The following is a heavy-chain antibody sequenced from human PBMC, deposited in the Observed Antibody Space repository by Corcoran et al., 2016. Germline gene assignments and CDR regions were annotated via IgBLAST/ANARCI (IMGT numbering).Heavy chain of an antibody. Sequence: QVQLVQSGAEVKKPGASVKVSCKASGYTFTGSYMHWVRQAPGQGLEWMRWINPNSGGTNYAQKFQGRVTMTRDTAISTAYMERSRLRSDDTAVYYGAGDFGDYDSRAPGYWGQGTLVTVSS. CDR2: INPNSGGT. V-gene: IGHV1-2*02. D-gene: IGHD3-22*01. CDR3: AGDFGDYDSRAPGY. CDR1: GYTFTGSY. J-gene: IGHJ4*02.